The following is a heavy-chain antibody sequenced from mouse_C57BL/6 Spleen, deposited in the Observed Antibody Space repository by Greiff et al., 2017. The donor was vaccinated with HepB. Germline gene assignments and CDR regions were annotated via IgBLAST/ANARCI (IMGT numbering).Heavy chain of an antibody. CDR2: INPNYGTT. J-gene: IGHJ4*01. D-gene: IGHD2-1*01. Sequence: EVQLQQSGPELVKPGASVKISCKASGYSFTDYNMNWVKQSNGKSLEWIGVINPNYGTTSYNQKIKGKATLTVDQSSSTSYMQIHSLTSEDSAVYYSARDYGKIYYAMDYWGQGTSVTVSS. CDR1: GYSFTDYN. CDR3: ARDYGKIYYAMDY. V-gene: IGHV1-39*01.